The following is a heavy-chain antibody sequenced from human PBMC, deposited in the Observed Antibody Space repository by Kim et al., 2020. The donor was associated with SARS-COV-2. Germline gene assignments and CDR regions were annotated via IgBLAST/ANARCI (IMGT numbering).Heavy chain of an antibody. J-gene: IGHJ5*02. D-gene: IGHD6-19*01. Sequence: GGSLRLSCAASGFTFSSYAMHWVRQAPGKGLEWVAVISYDGSNKYYADSVKGRFTISRDNSKNTLYLQMNSLRAEDTAVYYCARAASVAGTVGPWGQGTLVTVSS. CDR3: ARAASVAGTVGP. V-gene: IGHV3-30-3*01. CDR1: GFTFSSYA. CDR2: ISYDGSNK.